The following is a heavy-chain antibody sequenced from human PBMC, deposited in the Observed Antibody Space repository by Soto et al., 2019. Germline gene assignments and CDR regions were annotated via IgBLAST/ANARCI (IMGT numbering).Heavy chain of an antibody. CDR3: ALGSVGATRVDYFQH. CDR1: GYTFTSYG. J-gene: IGHJ1*01. D-gene: IGHD1-26*01. V-gene: IGHV1-18*01. CDR2: ISAYNGNT. Sequence: QVQLVQSGAEVKKPGASVKVSCKASGYTFTSYGISWVRQAPGQGLEWMGWISAYNGNTNYAQKLQGRVTMTTDTSTSTAYMELRSLRSDATAVYYCALGSVGATRVDYFQHWGQGTLVTVSS.